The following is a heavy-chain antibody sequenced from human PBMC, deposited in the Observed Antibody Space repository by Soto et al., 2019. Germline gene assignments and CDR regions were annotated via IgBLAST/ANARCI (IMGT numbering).Heavy chain of an antibody. Sequence: PGGSLRLSCAASGFTVSSNYMSWVRQAPGKGLEWVSVIYSGGSTYYADSVKGRFTISRHNSKNTLYLQMNSLRAEDTAVYYCARGSTLRGVTYFDYWGQGTLVTVSS. D-gene: IGHD3-10*01. V-gene: IGHV3-53*04. CDR3: ARGSTLRGVTYFDY. J-gene: IGHJ4*02. CDR2: IYSGGST. CDR1: GFTVSSNY.